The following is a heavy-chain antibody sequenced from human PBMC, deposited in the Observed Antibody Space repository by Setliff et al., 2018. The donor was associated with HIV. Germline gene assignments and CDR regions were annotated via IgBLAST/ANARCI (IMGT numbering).Heavy chain of an antibody. CDR1: RASIRTGSYY. CDR2: ISYTGNT. V-gene: IGHV4-31*03. J-gene: IGHJ4*02. Sequence: LSLTCTVSRASIRTGSYYWNWIRQRPGKGLEWIGYISYTGNTYSNPSLKSRLIISVDTSKNQFSLKLTSVTAADTAVYYCARAGSAAASPLDYWGQGTLVTVSS. CDR3: ARAGSAAASPLDY. D-gene: IGHD6-6*01.